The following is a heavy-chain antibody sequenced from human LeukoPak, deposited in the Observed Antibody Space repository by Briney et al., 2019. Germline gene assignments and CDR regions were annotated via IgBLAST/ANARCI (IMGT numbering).Heavy chain of an antibody. CDR2: IWYDGSNK. V-gene: IGHV3-33*01. D-gene: IGHD4-11*01. J-gene: IGHJ6*02. Sequence: GGSLRLSCAASGFTFSSYGMHWVRQAPGKGLEWVAVIWYDGSNKYYADSVKGRFTISRDNSQNTLYLQMNSLRAEDTAVYYCARETSSNYYYYGMDVWGQGTTVTVSS. CDR1: GFTFSSYG. CDR3: ARETSSNYYYYGMDV.